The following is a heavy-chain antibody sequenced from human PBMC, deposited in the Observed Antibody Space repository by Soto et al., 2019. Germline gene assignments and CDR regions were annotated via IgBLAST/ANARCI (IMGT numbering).Heavy chain of an antibody. Sequence: EVQLVESGGGLVKPGGSLRLSCAASGFTFSSYSMNWVRQAPGKGLEWVSSISSSSSYIYYADSVKGRFTISRDNAKNSLYLQMNSLRAENTAVYYCARDQCSSTSCYSLWGQGTLVTVSS. V-gene: IGHV3-21*01. D-gene: IGHD2-2*01. CDR3: ARDQCSSTSCYSL. J-gene: IGHJ4*02. CDR2: ISSSSSYI. CDR1: GFTFSSYS.